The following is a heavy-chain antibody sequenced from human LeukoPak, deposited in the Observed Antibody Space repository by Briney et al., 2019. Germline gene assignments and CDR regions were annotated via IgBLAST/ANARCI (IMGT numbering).Heavy chain of an antibody. V-gene: IGHV3-49*04. Sequence: GGSLRLSCTASGFTFGDYAMSWVRQAPGKGLEWVGFIRSKAYGGTTEYAASVKGRFTISRDDSKSIAYLQMNSLKTEDTAVYYCTRALGYCSSTSCPYYFDYWGQGTLVTVSS. CDR1: GFTFGDYA. CDR3: TRALGYCSSTSCPYYFDY. CDR2: IRSKAYGGTT. D-gene: IGHD2-2*01. J-gene: IGHJ4*02.